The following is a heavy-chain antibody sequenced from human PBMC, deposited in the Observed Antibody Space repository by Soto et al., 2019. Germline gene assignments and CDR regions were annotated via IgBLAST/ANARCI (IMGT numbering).Heavy chain of an antibody. CDR2: ISSSSSYI. Sequence: EVQLVESGGGLVKPGGFLRLSCAASGFTFSSYSMNWVRQAPGKGLEWVSSISSSSSYIYYADSVKGRFTISRDNAKNSLYLQMNSLRAEDTAVYYCARGYGSGLGFDYWGQGTLVTVSS. CDR3: ARGYGSGLGFDY. D-gene: IGHD3-10*01. V-gene: IGHV3-21*01. CDR1: GFTFSSYS. J-gene: IGHJ4*02.